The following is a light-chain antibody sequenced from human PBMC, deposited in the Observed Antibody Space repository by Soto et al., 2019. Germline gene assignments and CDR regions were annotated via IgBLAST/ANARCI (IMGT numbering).Light chain of an antibody. CDR3: HQFYTTPYT. J-gene: IGKJ2*01. CDR1: QSVLYSSNNKNY. Sequence: DIVMTQSPDSLAVSLGERATINCKSSQSVLYSSNNKNYLAWYRQKPGQPPELLISWASARESGVPDRFTGSGSGTDFTLTISSLQAEDVAVYYCHQFYTTPYTFGQGTNLEIK. V-gene: IGKV4-1*01. CDR2: WAS.